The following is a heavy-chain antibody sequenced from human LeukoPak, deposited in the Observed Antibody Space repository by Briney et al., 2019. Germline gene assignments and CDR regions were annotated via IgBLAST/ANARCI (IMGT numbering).Heavy chain of an antibody. CDR2: IYSGGST. CDR3: ARDCRYCSSTRPSLNAFDI. J-gene: IGHJ3*02. Sequence: PGGSLRLSCAASGFTVSSNYMSWVRQAPGKGLEWVSVIYSGGSTYYVDSVKGRFTISRDNSKNTLYLQMNSLRAEDTAVYYCARDCRYCSSTRPSLNAFDIWGQGTMVTVSS. D-gene: IGHD2-2*01. V-gene: IGHV3-53*01. CDR1: GFTVSSNY.